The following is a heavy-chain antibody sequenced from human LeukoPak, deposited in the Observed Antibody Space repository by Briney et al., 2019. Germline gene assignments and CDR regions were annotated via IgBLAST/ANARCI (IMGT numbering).Heavy chain of an antibody. D-gene: IGHD2-2*01. CDR1: GFIVSSNY. CDR2: IYSDGST. J-gene: IGHJ3*02. V-gene: IGHV3-53*01. Sequence: PGGSLRLSCAASGFIVSSNYMSWVRQAPGKGLEWVSIIYSDGSTYYADSVKGRFTISRDNFKNILYFDMNSLRVEDTAVYYCARDFCSSEACPYHDDAFDIWGQGTKVTVSS. CDR3: ARDFCSSEACPYHDDAFDI.